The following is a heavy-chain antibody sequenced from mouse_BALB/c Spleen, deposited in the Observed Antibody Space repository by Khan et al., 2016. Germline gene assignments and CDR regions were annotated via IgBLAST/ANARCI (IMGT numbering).Heavy chain of an antibody. V-gene: IGHV1S135*01. D-gene: IGHD1-1*01. J-gene: IGHJ2*01. CDR1: AYAFTSYN. Sequence: VQLQQSGPELVKPGASVKVSCKASAYAFTSYNMFWVKQSHGKSLEWIGYIDPYNGDTNYNQNFTGKATLTVDKSSSTAYMHLNSLTSEDSAVYYCATEGITTVVTKGLDYWGQGTTLTVSS. CDR2: IDPYNGDT. CDR3: ATEGITTVVTKGLDY.